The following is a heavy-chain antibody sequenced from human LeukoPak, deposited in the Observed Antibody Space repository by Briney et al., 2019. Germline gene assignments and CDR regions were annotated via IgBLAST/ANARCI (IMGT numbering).Heavy chain of an antibody. J-gene: IGHJ3*02. Sequence: SETLSLTCIVSGDSISSSAYYWGWIRQPPGKGLEWIGQIYSSGSTYYNPSLESRVTISVEKSKNQFSLNLSSVTAADTAVYYCARVTSYLAFDIFGQGTIVTVSS. CDR3: ARVTSYLAFDI. CDR2: IYSSGST. V-gene: IGHV4-39*07. D-gene: IGHD3-10*01. CDR1: GDSISSSAYY.